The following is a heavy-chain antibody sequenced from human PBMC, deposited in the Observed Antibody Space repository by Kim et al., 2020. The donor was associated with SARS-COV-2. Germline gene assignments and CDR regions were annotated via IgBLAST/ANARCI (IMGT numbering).Heavy chain of an antibody. CDR3: ARPSTSYSGYDSGWFDP. D-gene: IGHD5-12*01. CDR1: GGSISSSNW. V-gene: IGHV4-4*02. J-gene: IGHJ5*02. Sequence: SETLSLTCAVSGGSISSSNWWSWVRQPPGKGLEWIGEIYHSGSTNYNPSLKSRVTISVDKSKNQFSLKLSSVTAADTAVYYCARPSTSYSGYDSGWFDPWGQGTLVTVSS. CDR2: IYHSGST.